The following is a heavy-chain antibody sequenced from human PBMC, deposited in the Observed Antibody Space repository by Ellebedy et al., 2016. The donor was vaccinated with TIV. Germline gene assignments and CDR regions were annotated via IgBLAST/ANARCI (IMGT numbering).Heavy chain of an antibody. CDR2: ISGSGSSI. D-gene: IGHD5-18*01. V-gene: IGHV3-48*03. Sequence: PGGSLRLSCAASGFTFSSYEMNWVRQAPGKGLEWVSYISGSGSSIYYADSVKGRFSISRDNAKNSLYLQMNSLRAEDTAVYYCARVDTVMVIDYWGQGTLVTVSS. J-gene: IGHJ4*02. CDR3: ARVDTVMVIDY. CDR1: GFTFSSYE.